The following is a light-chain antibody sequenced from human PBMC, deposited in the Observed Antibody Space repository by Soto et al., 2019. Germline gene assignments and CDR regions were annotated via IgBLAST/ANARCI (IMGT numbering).Light chain of an antibody. CDR1: SSDVGGYSY. Sequence: QSVLTQPRSVSGSPGQSVTISCTGTSSDVGGYSYVSWYQQHPGKAPALIIHDVIKRPSGVPDRFSGSKSGNTASLSISGLQAEDEADYYCCSFAGTYTDVFGTGTKLTVL. V-gene: IGLV2-11*01. CDR2: DVI. J-gene: IGLJ1*01. CDR3: CSFAGTYTDV.